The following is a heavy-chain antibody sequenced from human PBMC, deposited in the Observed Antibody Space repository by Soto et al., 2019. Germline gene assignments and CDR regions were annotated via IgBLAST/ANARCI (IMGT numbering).Heavy chain of an antibody. V-gene: IGHV3-53*01. CDR3: ARGVLSDSGTCY. J-gene: IGHJ4*02. CDR1: GFSVSSDY. D-gene: IGHD2-15*01. CDR2: IYSDGTI. Sequence: EVQLVESGGGLIQPGGSLRLSCAASGFSVSSDYMNWVRQAPGKALEWVSIIYSDGTIDYAKSVKGRFTISRDNSKNSLYLQMNSLRAEDTAVYYCARGVLSDSGTCYWGRGTLVTVSS.